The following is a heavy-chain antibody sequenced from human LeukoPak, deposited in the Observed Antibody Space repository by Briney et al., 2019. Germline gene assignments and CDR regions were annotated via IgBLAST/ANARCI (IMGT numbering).Heavy chain of an antibody. CDR1: GYTFTGYY. CDR3: AREGVAVAGFDY. CDR2: INPNSGGT. V-gene: IGHV1-2*04. J-gene: IGHJ4*02. Sequence: ASVKVSCKASGYTFTGYYMHWVRQAPGQGLEWMGWINPNSGGTNYAQKFQGWVTMTRDTSISTAYMELSRLRSDDTAVYYRAREGVAVAGFDYWGQGTLVTVSS. D-gene: IGHD6-19*01.